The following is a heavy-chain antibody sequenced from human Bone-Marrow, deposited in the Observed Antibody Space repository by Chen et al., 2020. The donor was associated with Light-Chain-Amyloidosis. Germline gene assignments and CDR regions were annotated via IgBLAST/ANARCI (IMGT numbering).Heavy chain of an antibody. D-gene: IGHD3-22*01. V-gene: IGHV3-23*01. Sequence: EVQLLESGGGLVQPGGSLRLSCAASGFTFSSYAMSWVRQAPGKGLEWFSAIWWMVGSDYSGGSVKCRFTIARDKSTITLYLQMXXXXPEDTAVYYCAKCGSDSSAPWLWYFDLWGRGTLVTVSS. CDR1: GFTFSSYA. J-gene: IGHJ2*01. CDR3: AKCGSDSSAPWLWYFDL. CDR2: IWWMVGSD.